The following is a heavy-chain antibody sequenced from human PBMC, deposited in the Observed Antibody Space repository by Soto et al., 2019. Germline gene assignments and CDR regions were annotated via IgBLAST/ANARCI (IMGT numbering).Heavy chain of an antibody. J-gene: IGHJ4*02. CDR2: IYYSGTT. D-gene: IGHD3-16*01. V-gene: IGHV4-61*01. CDR1: GDSVSNDNYY. CDR3: ARSQRGRTAFTFDY. Sequence: SETLSLTCAVSGDSVSNDNYYWSWIRQPPGKGLEWIGYIYYSGTTNYNSYLKSRLSLSVDMSKNQFSLKLASVTAADTAVYFCARSQRGRTAFTFDYWGQGAPVTVLL.